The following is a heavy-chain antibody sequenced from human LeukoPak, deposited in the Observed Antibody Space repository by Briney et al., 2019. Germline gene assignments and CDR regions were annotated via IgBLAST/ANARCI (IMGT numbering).Heavy chain of an antibody. CDR2: TNPDIVNP. D-gene: IGHD3-3*01. CDR3: ARETIITIFGGPRYYYGMDV. V-gene: IGHV1-8*01. Sequence: ASVKVSSKPSGYTFTSYDINWGRKATGQGLEWMGWTNPDIVNPGYAQNFQGRVTMTRNTSISTAYMELRSMRSEDTAVYYCARETIITIFGGPRYYYGMDVWGQGTTVTVSS. CDR1: GYTFTSYD. J-gene: IGHJ6*02.